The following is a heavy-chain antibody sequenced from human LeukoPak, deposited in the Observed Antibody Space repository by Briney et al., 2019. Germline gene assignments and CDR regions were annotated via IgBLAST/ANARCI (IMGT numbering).Heavy chain of an antibody. Sequence: GGSLRLSCAASGFTFSSYSTNWVRQAPGKGLEWVSSISSSSSYIYYADSVKGRFTISRDNAKNSLYLQMNSLRAEDTAVYYCARDEGGYDPNLDYWGQGTLVTVSS. CDR2: ISSSSSYI. V-gene: IGHV3-21*01. CDR1: GFTFSSYS. CDR3: ARDEGGYDPNLDY. J-gene: IGHJ4*02. D-gene: IGHD5-12*01.